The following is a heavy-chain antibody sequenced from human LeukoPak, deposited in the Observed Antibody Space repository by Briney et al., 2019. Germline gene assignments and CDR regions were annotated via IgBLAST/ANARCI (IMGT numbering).Heavy chain of an antibody. CDR1: GFTFSSYG. D-gene: IGHD3-3*01. CDR3: AKGPDFWSGFGQQEPYYFDY. Sequence: SGGPLRLSCAASGFTFSSYGMHWVRQAPGKGLEWVAFIRYDGSNKYYADSVKGRFTISRDNSKNTLYLQMNSLRAEDTAVYYCAKGPDFWSGFGQQEPYYFDYWGQGTLVTVSS. J-gene: IGHJ4*02. CDR2: IRYDGSNK. V-gene: IGHV3-30*02.